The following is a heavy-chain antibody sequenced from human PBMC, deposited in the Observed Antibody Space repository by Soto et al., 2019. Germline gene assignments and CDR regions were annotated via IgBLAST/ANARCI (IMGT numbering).Heavy chain of an antibody. CDR3: ARVRGVIMSSLDC. V-gene: IGHV3-66*01. J-gene: IGHJ4*02. Sequence: EVQLVESGGGLVQPGGSLRLSCAASGFTVSTNYMTWVRQAPGKGLEWVSLIYDGGSTNYADSVTGRFTISRDTSKNTLYLQMNSLIADDTAVYYCARVRGVIMSSLDCWGQGTLVTVSS. D-gene: IGHD3-10*01. CDR1: GFTVSTNY. CDR2: IYDGGST.